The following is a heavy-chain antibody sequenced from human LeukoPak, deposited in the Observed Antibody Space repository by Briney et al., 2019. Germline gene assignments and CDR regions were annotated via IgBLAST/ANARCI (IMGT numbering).Heavy chain of an antibody. V-gene: IGHV4-59*08. CDR2: IYYSGST. CDR1: GGSISSYY. J-gene: IGHJ4*02. CDR3: ARLSPSPRTYYYDSSGYPPNAVFDY. Sequence: PSETLSLTCTVSGGSISSYYWSWIRQPPGKRLERIGYIYYSGSTNYNPSLKSRVTISVDTSKNQFSLKLSSVTAADTAVYYCARLSPSPRTYYYDSSGYPPNAVFDYWGQGTLVTVSS. D-gene: IGHD3-22*01.